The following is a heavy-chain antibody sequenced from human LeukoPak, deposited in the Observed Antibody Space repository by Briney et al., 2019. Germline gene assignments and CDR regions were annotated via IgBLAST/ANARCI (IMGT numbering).Heavy chain of an antibody. V-gene: IGHV4-59*01. CDR1: GGSISSYY. CDR2: IYYSGST. J-gene: IGHJ4*02. CDR3: ARHYDILTGIDY. Sequence: SETLSLTCTVSGGSISSYYWSWIRQPPGKGLEWIGYIYYSGSTNYNPSLKSRVTISVDTSKNQFSLKLSSVTAADTAVYYCARHYDILTGIDYWGQGTLVTVSS. D-gene: IGHD3-9*01.